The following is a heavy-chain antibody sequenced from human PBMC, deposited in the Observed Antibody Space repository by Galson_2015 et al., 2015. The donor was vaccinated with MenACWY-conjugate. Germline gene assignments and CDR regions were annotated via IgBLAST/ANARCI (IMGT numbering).Heavy chain of an antibody. CDR2: VYYNGMT. Sequence: SETLSLTCTISGDSISSYYWTWVRQPPGKGLEWIGYVYYNGMTNYSPSLKSRVTLSVDMSQNQFSLKLTSVTAADTAVYYCVRERGERFRGQFHQIMDVWGPGTTVTVSS. J-gene: IGHJ6*02. V-gene: IGHV4-59*01. D-gene: IGHD3-10*01. CDR1: GDSISSYY. CDR3: VRERGERFRGQFHQIMDV.